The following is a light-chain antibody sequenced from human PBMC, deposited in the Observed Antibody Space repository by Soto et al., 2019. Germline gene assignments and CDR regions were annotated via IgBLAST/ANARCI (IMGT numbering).Light chain of an antibody. J-gene: IGKJ4*01. CDR2: GAS. CDR1: QSVKSNN. CDR3: QQYGSPALS. V-gene: IGKV3-20*01. Sequence: EIVLTQSPGTLSLSPGERATLSCRASQSVKSNNLAWYQQTPGQGPRLLIYGASSRATGIPDRFSGSGSGTDFNLPITRVEPEDFALYYCQQYGSPALSFGGGTKVEI.